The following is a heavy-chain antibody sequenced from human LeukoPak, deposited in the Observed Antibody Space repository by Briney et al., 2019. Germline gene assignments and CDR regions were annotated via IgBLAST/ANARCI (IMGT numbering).Heavy chain of an antibody. D-gene: IGHD2-2*01. CDR1: GGSISSYY. CDR2: IYYSGST. J-gene: IGHJ4*02. Sequence: SETLSLTCTVSGGSISSYYWSWIRQSPGKGLEWIGYIYYSGSTNYNPSLKSRVTISVATSKNQFSLKLSSVTAADTAVYYCAGEYCSSTSCYFDYWGQGTLVTVSS. V-gene: IGHV4-59*13. CDR3: AGEYCSSTSCYFDY.